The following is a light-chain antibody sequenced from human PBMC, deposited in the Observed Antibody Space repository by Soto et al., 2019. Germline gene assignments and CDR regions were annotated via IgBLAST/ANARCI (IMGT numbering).Light chain of an antibody. CDR1: SSDVGGYDY. Sequence: QSVLTHPASVSWSPGHSITISCTGTSSDVGGYDYVSWYQLHPGKAPKLMVFEVNNRPSGVSYRFSGSKSGNTASLTISGLQAEEEADYFCSSYSISNDYLFGTGTKVTVL. J-gene: IGLJ1*01. CDR3: SSYSISNDYL. V-gene: IGLV2-14*01. CDR2: EVN.